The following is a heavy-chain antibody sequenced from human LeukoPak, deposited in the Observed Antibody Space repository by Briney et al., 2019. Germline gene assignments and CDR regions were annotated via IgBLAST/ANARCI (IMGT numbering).Heavy chain of an antibody. Sequence: PETLSLTCAVYGGSFSGYYWSWIRQPPGKGLEWIGEINHSGSTNYNPSLKSRVTISVDTSKNQFSLKLSSVTAADTAVYYCARGLEQQLVLFDYWGQGTLVTVSS. J-gene: IGHJ4*02. V-gene: IGHV4-34*01. CDR1: GGSFSGYY. CDR3: ARGLEQQLVLFDY. CDR2: INHSGST. D-gene: IGHD6-13*01.